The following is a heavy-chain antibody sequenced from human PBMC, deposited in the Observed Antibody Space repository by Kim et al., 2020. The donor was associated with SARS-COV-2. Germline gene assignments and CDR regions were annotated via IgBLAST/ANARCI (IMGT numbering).Heavy chain of an antibody. D-gene: IGHD3-3*01. V-gene: IGHV4-39*07. CDR3: ARFGDGYLGGSYYFDY. Sequence: SETLSLTCTVSGGSNSSSSYYWGWIRQPPGKGLEWIGSIYYSGSTYYNPSLKSRVTISVDTSKNQFSLKLSSVTAADTAVYYCARFGDGYLGGSYYFDYWGQGTLVTVSS. J-gene: IGHJ4*02. CDR1: GGSNSSSSYY. CDR2: IYYSGST.